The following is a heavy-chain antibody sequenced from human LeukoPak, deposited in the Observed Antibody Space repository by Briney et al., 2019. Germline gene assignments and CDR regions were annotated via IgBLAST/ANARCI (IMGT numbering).Heavy chain of an antibody. D-gene: IGHD3-22*01. CDR1: GYTFTSYY. CDR3: ATPSYDSSGKHYYYYYMDV. CDR2: INPTGDST. Sequence: ASVKVSCKASGYTFTSYYMHWVRQAPGQGLEWMGLINPTGDSTGYAQKFQGRVTMTRDTSISTAYMELSRLRSDDTAVYYCATPSYDSSGKHYYYYYMDVWGKGTTVTISS. V-gene: IGHV1-2*06. J-gene: IGHJ6*03.